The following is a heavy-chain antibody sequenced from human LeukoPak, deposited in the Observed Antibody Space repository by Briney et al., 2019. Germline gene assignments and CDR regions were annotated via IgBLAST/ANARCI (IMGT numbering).Heavy chain of an antibody. D-gene: IGHD3-10*01. J-gene: IGHJ4*02. CDR2: IKHSGST. V-gene: IGHV4-34*01. Sequence: SETLSLTCAVYGGSFSGYYWSWIRQPPGKGLEWIGEIKHSGSTTYNPSLKSRVTISLDTSKNQVSLKLNSVTAADTAVYYCATYHYGSGSYHNHPNFDSWGQGTLVNVSS. CDR3: ATYHYGSGSYHNHPNFDS. CDR1: GGSFSGYY.